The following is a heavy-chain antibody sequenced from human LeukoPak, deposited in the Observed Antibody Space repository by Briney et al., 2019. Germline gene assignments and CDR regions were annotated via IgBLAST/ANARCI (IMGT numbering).Heavy chain of an antibody. V-gene: IGHV3-53*01. CDR2: IYSGGST. J-gene: IGHJ4*02. CDR1: GFTVSSNY. CDR3: ASASRVDTAYFDY. Sequence: PGGSLTLSCAASGFTVSSNYMTWVRQAPGKGLEWVSVIYSGGSTYYADSVKGRFTISRDNSKNTLYLQMNSLRAEDTAVYYCASASRVDTAYFDYWGQGTPVTVTS. D-gene: IGHD5-18*01.